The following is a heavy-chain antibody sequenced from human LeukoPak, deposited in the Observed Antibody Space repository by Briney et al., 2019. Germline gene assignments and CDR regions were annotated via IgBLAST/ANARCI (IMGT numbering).Heavy chain of an antibody. CDR2: IYYSGST. V-gene: IGHV4-59*08. D-gene: IGHD6-19*01. CDR1: GGSISSYY. J-gene: IGHJ4*02. CDR3: AGSLSIAVAGTD. Sequence: SETLSLTCTVSGGSISSYYWSWIRQPPGKGLEWIGYIYYSGSTNYNPSLKSRVTISVDTSKNQFSLKLSSVTAADTAVYYCAGSLSIAVAGTDWGQGTLVTVSS.